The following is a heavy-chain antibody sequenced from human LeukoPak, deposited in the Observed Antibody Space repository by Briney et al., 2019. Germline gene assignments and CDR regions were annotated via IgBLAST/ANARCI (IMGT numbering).Heavy chain of an antibody. CDR3: ARGGPDFDY. CDR1: GFTFSTYT. V-gene: IGHV3-23*01. Sequence: PGGSLRLSCAASGFTFSTYTMSWVRQAPGKGLEWVSAISGSGGSTHYADSVKGRFTVSRDSSKNTLSLQMSGLRAEDTAVYYCARGGPDFDYWGQGTLVTVSS. J-gene: IGHJ4*02. CDR2: ISGSGGST. D-gene: IGHD3-10*01.